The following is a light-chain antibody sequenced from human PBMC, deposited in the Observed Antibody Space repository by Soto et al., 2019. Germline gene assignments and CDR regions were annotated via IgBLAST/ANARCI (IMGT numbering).Light chain of an antibody. CDR1: SSDVGSYNR. Sequence: QSALTQPPSVSGSPGQSVTISCTGTSSDVGSYNRVSWYQQPPGTAPKLMICQVSNRPSGVPDRFSGSKSGNTASLTISGLHAEDEADYYCSSYTSSGTWVFGGGTKVTVL. CDR2: QVS. CDR3: SSYTSSGTWV. V-gene: IGLV2-18*02. J-gene: IGLJ3*02.